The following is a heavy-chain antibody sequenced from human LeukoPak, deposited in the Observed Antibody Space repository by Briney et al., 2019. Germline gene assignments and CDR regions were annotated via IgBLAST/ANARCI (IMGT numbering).Heavy chain of an antibody. D-gene: IGHD3-22*01. Sequence: GGSLRLSCAASGFTFDDYAMHWVRQAPGKGLEWVSGISWNSGSIGYADSVKGRFTISRDNAKNSLYLQMNSLRAEDTALYYCAKDIKYYYDSSGSCLDYWGQGTLVTVSS. CDR2: ISWNSGSI. J-gene: IGHJ4*02. CDR1: GFTFDDYA. V-gene: IGHV3-9*01. CDR3: AKDIKYYYDSSGSCLDY.